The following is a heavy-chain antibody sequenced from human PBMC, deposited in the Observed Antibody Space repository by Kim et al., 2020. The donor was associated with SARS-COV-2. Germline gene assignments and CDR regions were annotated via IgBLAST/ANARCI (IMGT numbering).Heavy chain of an antibody. V-gene: IGHV3-7*03. CDR3: ARVLWMRPGVLALGWYFDL. J-gene: IGHJ2*01. D-gene: IGHD3-3*01. CDR1: GFTFSSYW. Sequence: GGSLRLSCAASGFTFSSYWMSWVRQAPGKGLEWVANIKQDGSEKYYVDSVKGRFTISRDNAKNSLYLQMNSLRAEDTAVYYCARVLWMRPGVLALGWYFDLWGRGTLVTVSS. CDR2: IKQDGSEK.